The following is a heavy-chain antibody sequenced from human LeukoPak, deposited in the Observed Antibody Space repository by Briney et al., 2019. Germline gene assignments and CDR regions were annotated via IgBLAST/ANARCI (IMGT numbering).Heavy chain of an antibody. D-gene: IGHD6-13*01. CDR2: ISSSNVFI. CDR3: ATGVVAAAGRYYFNY. J-gene: IGHJ4*02. CDR1: GLTFSRHV. Sequence: GGSLRLSCAASGLTFSRHVMSWVRQAPGKGLEWVSSISSSNVFIYYADSVKGRFTISRDNAKNSLHLQMNSLRAEDTAVYYCATGVVAAAGRYYFNYWGQGTLVTVSS. V-gene: IGHV3-21*01.